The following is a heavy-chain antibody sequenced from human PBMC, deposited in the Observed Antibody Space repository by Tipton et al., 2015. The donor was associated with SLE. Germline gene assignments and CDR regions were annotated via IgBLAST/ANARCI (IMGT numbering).Heavy chain of an antibody. CDR3: ARDLGLEGVYYMDV. D-gene: IGHD3-3*01. J-gene: IGHJ6*03. V-gene: IGHV1-69*06. CDR2: IIPIFGTA. CDR1: GGTFSSYA. Sequence: QLVQSGAEVKKPGSSLKVSCKASGGTFSSYAISWVRQAPGQGLEWMGGIIPIFGTANYAQKFQGRVTITADKSTNTAYMKLSSLRSEDTAVYYCARDLGLEGVYYMDVWGKGTTVTVSS.